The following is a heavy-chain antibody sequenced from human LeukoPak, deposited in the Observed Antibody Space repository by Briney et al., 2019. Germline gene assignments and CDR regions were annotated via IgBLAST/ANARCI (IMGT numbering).Heavy chain of an antibody. V-gene: IGHV1-2*02. D-gene: IGHD3-9*01. Sequence: GASVKVSCKASGYTFTGYYMHWVRQAPGQGLEWMGWIHPNSGGTNYAQKFQGRVTMTRDTSISTAYMELSRLTSDDTAVYYCARWYDILTGTFDPWGQGTLVTVSS. J-gene: IGHJ5*02. CDR1: GYTFTGYY. CDR3: ARWYDILTGTFDP. CDR2: IHPNSGGT.